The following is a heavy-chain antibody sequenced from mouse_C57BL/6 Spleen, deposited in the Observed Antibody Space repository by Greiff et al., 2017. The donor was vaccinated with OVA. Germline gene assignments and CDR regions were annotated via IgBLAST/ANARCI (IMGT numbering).Heavy chain of an antibody. D-gene: IGHD2-4*01. Sequence: QVQLQQPGAELVKPGASVKMSCKASGYTFTSYWITWVKQRPGQGLEWIGDIYPGSGSTNYNEKFKSKATLTVDTSSSTAYMQLSSLTSEDSAVYDCARWSDYDAWFAYWGQGTLVTVSA. CDR2: IYPGSGST. CDR1: GYTFTSYW. J-gene: IGHJ3*01. CDR3: ARWSDYDAWFAY. V-gene: IGHV1-55*01.